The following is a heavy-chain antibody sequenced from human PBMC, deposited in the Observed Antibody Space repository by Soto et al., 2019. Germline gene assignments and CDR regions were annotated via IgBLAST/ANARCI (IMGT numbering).Heavy chain of an antibody. CDR3: ARGDDILTGSDY. V-gene: IGHV1-69*02. J-gene: IGHJ4*02. D-gene: IGHD3-9*01. CDR1: GGTFSSYT. CDR2: IIPILGIP. Sequence: QVQLVQSGAEVKKPGSSVKVSCRASGGTFSSYTISWVRQAPGQGLEWMGRIIPILGIPHYAQKFQGRVTITADISTSTAYRELSSLRSEDTAVYYCARGDDILTGSDYWGQGTLVTVSS.